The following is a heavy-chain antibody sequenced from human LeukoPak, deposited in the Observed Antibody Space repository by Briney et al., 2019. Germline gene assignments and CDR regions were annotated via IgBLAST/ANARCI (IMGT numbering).Heavy chain of an antibody. CDR1: GFTFSSYT. J-gene: IGHJ3*02. V-gene: IGHV3-23*01. CDR2: VSGSGGST. Sequence: PGGSLRLSCAVSGFTFSSYTMSWVRQAPGKGLELVSAVSGSGGSTNYAPSVKGRFTISRDNSKNTVYLQMNSLRAEDTAVYYCAKRERDSTLGDGFDIWGQGTMVTVSS. CDR3: AKRERDSTLGDGFDI. D-gene: IGHD3-22*01.